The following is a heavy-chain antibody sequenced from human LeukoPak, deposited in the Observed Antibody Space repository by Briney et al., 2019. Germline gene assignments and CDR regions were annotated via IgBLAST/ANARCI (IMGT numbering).Heavy chain of an antibody. Sequence: PGGSLRLSCAASGFTFSSSAMTWVRQAPGEGLEWVSTITGSDDTTYYADSVKGRFTISRDYSKNTVHLQLNNLRAEDTAMYYCAKGPQLYSGYHPDYWGQGTLVTVSS. D-gene: IGHD5-12*01. V-gene: IGHV3-23*01. CDR1: GFTFSSSA. J-gene: IGHJ4*02. CDR3: AKGPQLYSGYHPDY. CDR2: ITGSDDTT.